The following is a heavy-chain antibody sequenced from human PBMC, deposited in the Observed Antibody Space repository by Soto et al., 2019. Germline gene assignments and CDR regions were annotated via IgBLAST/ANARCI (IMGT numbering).Heavy chain of an antibody. D-gene: IGHD3-10*01. V-gene: IGHV3-74*01. CDR3: ARAPGITMVRGTMNL. CDR1: GFTFSSYW. Sequence: GGSLRLSCAASGFTFSSYWMHWGRQAPWTGLVWVSRISADGSSTTYADSVKDRFTISRDNAKNTVYLQMNSVTAEDTAVYYCARAPGITMVRGTMNLWGQGTLVTVST. J-gene: IGHJ5*02. CDR2: ISADGSST.